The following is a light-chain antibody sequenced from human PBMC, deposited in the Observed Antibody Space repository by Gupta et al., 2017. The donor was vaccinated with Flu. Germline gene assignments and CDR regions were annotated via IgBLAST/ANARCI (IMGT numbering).Light chain of an antibody. CDR1: SSNIGSYT. J-gene: IGLJ1*01. V-gene: IGLV1-44*01. CDR2: DNS. Sequence: SSNIGSYTVDWYQQLPGTAPKLLIYDNSQRPSGVPDRFSGSKSGTSASLAISGPQSEDEADYYCAVWDDSLNGHYVFGSGTKVTVL. CDR3: AVWDDSLNGHYV.